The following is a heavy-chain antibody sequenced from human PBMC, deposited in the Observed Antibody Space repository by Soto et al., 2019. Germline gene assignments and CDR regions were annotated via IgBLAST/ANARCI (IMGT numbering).Heavy chain of an antibody. Sequence: GGSLRLSCAASGFTFSSYAMHWVRQAQGKGLEWVAVIPYDGSNKYYADSVKGRFTISRDNSKNTLYLQMNSLRAEDTAVYYCARDDDSSSLDYWGQGTLVTVSS. CDR2: IPYDGSNK. J-gene: IGHJ4*02. V-gene: IGHV3-30-3*01. D-gene: IGHD6-6*01. CDR1: GFTFSSYA. CDR3: ARDDDSSSLDY.